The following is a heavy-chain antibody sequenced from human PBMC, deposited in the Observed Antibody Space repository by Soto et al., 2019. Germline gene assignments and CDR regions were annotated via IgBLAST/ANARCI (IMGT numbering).Heavy chain of an antibody. D-gene: IGHD2-15*01. CDR2: IIPIFGTA. V-gene: IGHV1-69*13. Sequence: SVKVSCKASGGTFSSYAMSWVRQAPGQGLEWMGGIIPIFGTANYAQKFQGRVTITADESTSTAYMELSSLRSEDTAVYYCARDSVVVVAATHYYYYGMDVWGQGTTVTV. CDR1: GGTFSSYA. J-gene: IGHJ6*02. CDR3: ARDSVVVVAATHYYYYGMDV.